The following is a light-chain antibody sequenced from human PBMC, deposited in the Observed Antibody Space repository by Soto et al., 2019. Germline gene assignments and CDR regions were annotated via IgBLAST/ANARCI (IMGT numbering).Light chain of an antibody. J-gene: IGKJ1*01. CDR3: QQYGSSSWT. V-gene: IGKV3-15*01. CDR1: QSVSSN. Sequence: EIVMTQSPATLSVSPGERATLSCRASQSVSSNLAWYQQKPGQAPRLLIYGASTRATGIPARFSGSGSGTEFTLTISSLQSEDFAVYYCQQYGSSSWTFGRGTKVDIK. CDR2: GAS.